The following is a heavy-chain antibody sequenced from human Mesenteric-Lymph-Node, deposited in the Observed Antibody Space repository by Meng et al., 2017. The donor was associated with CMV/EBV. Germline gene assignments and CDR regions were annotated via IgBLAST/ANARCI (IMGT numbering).Heavy chain of an antibody. J-gene: IGHJ5*02. CDR1: YTFTSYG. CDR3: ARGQYQLLYGGDWFDP. V-gene: IGHV1-18*01. Sequence: YTFTSYGISWVRQAPGQGLEWMGWISAYNGNTNYAQKLQGRVTMTTDTSTSTAYMELRSLRSDDTAVYYCARGQYQLLYGGDWFDPWGQGTLVTVSS. D-gene: IGHD2-2*02. CDR2: ISAYNGNT.